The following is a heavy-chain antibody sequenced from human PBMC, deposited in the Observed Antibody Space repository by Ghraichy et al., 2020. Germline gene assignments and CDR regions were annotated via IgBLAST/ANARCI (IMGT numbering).Heavy chain of an antibody. V-gene: IGHV4-31*03. CDR3: ARRGTGDGSWFDP. D-gene: IGHD3-16*01. CDR2: IYYSGST. J-gene: IGHJ5*02. Sequence: SETLSLTCTVSGGSISSGGYYWSWIRQHPGKGLEWIGYIYYSGSTYYNPSLKSRVTISVDTSKNQFSLKLSSVTAADTAVYYCARRGTGDGSWFDPWGQGTLVTVSS. CDR1: GGSISSGGYY.